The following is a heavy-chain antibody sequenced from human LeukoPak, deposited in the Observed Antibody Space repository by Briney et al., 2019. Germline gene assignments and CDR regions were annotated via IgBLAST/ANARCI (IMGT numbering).Heavy chain of an antibody. CDR1: GGSISSGGYY. V-gene: IGHV4-31*03. CDR2: IYYSGST. Sequence: SETLSLTCTVSGGSISSGGYYWSWIRHPPGKGLEWIGYIYYSGSTYYNPPLKSRVTISVDTSKHQFSLKLSSVTAADTAVYYSARGSHGGAFYSWGQGTMVTVAS. J-gene: IGHJ3*02. CDR3: ARGSHGGAFYS. D-gene: IGHD4-23*01.